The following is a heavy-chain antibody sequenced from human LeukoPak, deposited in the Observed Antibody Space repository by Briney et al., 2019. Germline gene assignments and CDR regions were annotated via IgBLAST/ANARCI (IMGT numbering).Heavy chain of an antibody. V-gene: IGHV3-30-3*01. CDR2: ILYDGTNQ. D-gene: IGHD4-17*01. CDR3: ARDFRDYRDYVAYFDS. CDR1: GFVFSTYA. J-gene: IGHJ4*02. Sequence: PGGSLRLSCAASGFVFSTYAMHWVRQAPGQGLEWVAVILYDGTNQYYADSVKGRFTISRDNSRNTLYLQMNSLEVEDTAVYYCARDFRDYRDYVAYFDSWGQGTLVTVSS.